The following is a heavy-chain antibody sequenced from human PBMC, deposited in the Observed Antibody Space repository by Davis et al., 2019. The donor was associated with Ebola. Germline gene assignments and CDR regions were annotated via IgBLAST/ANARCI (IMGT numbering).Heavy chain of an antibody. J-gene: IGHJ6*02. Sequence: GESLKISCAASGFTFSSYWMSWVRQAPGKGLEWVANIKQDGSEKYYVDSVKGRFTISRDNAKNSLYLQMNSLRAEDTAVYYCARVPGYSSGWYAPGGYYYGMDVWGQGTTVTVSS. CDR2: IKQDGSEK. CDR1: GFTFSSYW. D-gene: IGHD6-19*01. V-gene: IGHV3-7*03. CDR3: ARVPGYSSGWYAPGGYYYGMDV.